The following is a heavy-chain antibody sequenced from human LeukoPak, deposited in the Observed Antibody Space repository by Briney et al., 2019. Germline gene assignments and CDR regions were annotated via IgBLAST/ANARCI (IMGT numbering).Heavy chain of an antibody. CDR3: ARDYRAAGSVDY. CDR1: GYTFTGYY. V-gene: IGHV1-2*02. J-gene: IGHJ4*02. Sequence: PWSSVQVSCKASGYTFTGYYLHWVRQAPGQGLEWMGWITPNNGGTNYAQKFQGRVTMTRDTSISIAYMELSRLRSDDTAVYYCARDYRAAGSVDYWGQGTLVTVSS. CDR2: ITPNNGGT. D-gene: IGHD6-13*01.